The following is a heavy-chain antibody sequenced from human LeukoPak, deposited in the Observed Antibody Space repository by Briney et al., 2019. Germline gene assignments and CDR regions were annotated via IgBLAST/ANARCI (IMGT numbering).Heavy chain of an antibody. Sequence: SETLSLTCAVSGDSISSGGYSWSWIRQTPGKGLEWIAYIHDSGSTYNNPALKTRLSISIDTSKNQFSLKLNSVSAADTAVYYCARVVAAAGNNWFDPWGQGTLVTVSS. D-gene: IGHD6-13*01. V-gene: IGHV4-30-4*07. CDR2: IHDSGST. J-gene: IGHJ5*02. CDR3: ARVVAAAGNNWFDP. CDR1: GDSISSGGYS.